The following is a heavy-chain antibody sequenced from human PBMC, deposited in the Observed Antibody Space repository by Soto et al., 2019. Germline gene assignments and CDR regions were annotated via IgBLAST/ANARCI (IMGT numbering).Heavy chain of an antibody. CDR2: ISAYNGNT. CDR1: GYTFTSYG. D-gene: IGHD2-2*01. J-gene: IGHJ6*02. V-gene: IGHV1-18*01. Sequence: ASLKVSCKASGYTFTSYGISWVRQAPGQGLEWMGWISAYNGNTNYAQKLQGRVTMTTDTSTSTAYMELRSLRSDDTAVYYCAREHSISTSCYLLDYYYYGMDVWG. CDR3: AREHSISTSCYLLDYYYYGMDV.